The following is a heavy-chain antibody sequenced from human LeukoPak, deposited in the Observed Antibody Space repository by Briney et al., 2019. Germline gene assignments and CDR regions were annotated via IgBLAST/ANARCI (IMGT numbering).Heavy chain of an antibody. V-gene: IGHV3-23*01. Sequence: PGGSLRLSCAASGFTFSSYAMSWVRQAPGKGLEWVSAISGSGGSTYYADSVKGRFTISRDNSKNTLYLQMNSLRAEDTAVYYCARKVGDYGDHWGVFDIWGQGTMVTVSS. CDR3: ARKVGDYGDHWGVFDI. CDR1: GFTFSSYA. D-gene: IGHD4-17*01. J-gene: IGHJ3*02. CDR2: ISGSGGST.